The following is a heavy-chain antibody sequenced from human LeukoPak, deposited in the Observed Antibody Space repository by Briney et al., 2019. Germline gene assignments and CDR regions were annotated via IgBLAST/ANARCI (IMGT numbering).Heavy chain of an antibody. CDR1: GYSFTSYW. J-gene: IGHJ4*02. V-gene: IGHV5-51*01. D-gene: IGHD2-15*01. CDR2: IYPGDSDT. CDR3: ARHGRYCSGGSCYSDY. Sequence: GESLKISCKGSGYSFTSYWIGWVRPMPGKGLEWMGIIYPGDSDTRYSPSFQGQVTISADKSISTAYLQWSSLKASDTAMYYCARHGRYCSGGSCYSDYWGQGTLVTVSS.